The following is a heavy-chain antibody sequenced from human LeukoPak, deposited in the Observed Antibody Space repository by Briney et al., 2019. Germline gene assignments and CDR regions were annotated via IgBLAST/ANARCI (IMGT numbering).Heavy chain of an antibody. J-gene: IGHJ6*02. CDR1: GGTFSSYA. V-gene: IGHV1-69*04. CDR2: IIPILGIA. Sequence: ASVKVSCKASGGTFSSYAISWVRQAPGQGLEWMGRIIPILGIANYAQKFQGRATITADKSTSTAYMELSSLRSEDTAVYYCARPSKDSAFDYYYGMDVWGQGTTVTVSS. CDR3: ARPSKDSAFDYYYGMDV. D-gene: IGHD1-26*01.